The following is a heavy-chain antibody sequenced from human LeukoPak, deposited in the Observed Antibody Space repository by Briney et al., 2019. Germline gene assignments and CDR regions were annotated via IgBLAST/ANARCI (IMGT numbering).Heavy chain of an antibody. CDR1: GYTFTSYD. Sequence: ASVKVSCKASGYTFTSYDINWVRQATGQGLEWMGWMNPNSGNTGYAQKFQGRVTMTRNTSISTAYMELSRLRSDDTAVYYCARDARIAVAGTNYYYYYYMDVWGKGTTVTISS. CDR2: MNPNSGNT. D-gene: IGHD6-19*01. CDR3: ARDARIAVAGTNYYYYYYMDV. J-gene: IGHJ6*03. V-gene: IGHV1-8*01.